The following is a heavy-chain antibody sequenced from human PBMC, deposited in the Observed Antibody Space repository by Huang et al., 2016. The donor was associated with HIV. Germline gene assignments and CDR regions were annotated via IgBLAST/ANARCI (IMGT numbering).Heavy chain of an antibody. CDR1: GYSFISHD. CDR2: INPNSGRT. J-gene: IGHJ6*03. Sequence: QAQLVQSGAEVKKPGSSVKVSCKASGYSFISHDISWVRQAPGQGLEWMGWINPNSGRTGDAQQFRGRVTIDTKTSITTAYMELRSLRPEDTAVYYCARGRFGETYDYYMDVWGKGTPVTVSS. CDR3: ARGRFGETYDYYMDV. D-gene: IGHD3-10*01. V-gene: IGHV1-8*03.